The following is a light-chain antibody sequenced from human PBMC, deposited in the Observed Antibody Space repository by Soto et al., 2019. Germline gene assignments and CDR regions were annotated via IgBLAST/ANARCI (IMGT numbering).Light chain of an antibody. V-gene: IGKV4-1*01. CDR2: WAS. CDR3: QQYYSTPQT. J-gene: IGKJ2*01. Sequence: DIVMTQSPDSLAVSLGERATINCKSSQSVLYSSNNKNYLSWYHQKPGQPPKLLIYWASIRESGVPDRFSGSGSGTDFTLTISSLQAEDVAVYYCQQYYSTPQTFGQGTKLEIK. CDR1: QSVLYSSNNKNY.